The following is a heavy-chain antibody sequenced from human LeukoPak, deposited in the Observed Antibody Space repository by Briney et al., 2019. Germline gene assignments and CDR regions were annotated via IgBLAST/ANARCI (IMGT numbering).Heavy chain of an antibody. CDR1: GGSISSYY. CDR3: ARGVYYGSGSYYKPYYYYYMDV. V-gene: IGHV4-34*01. J-gene: IGHJ6*03. D-gene: IGHD3-10*01. Sequence: SETLSLTCTVSGGSISSYYWSWIRQPPGKGLEWIGEINHSGSTNYNPSLKSRVTISVDTSKNQCSLKLSSVTAADTAVYYCARGVYYGSGSYYKPYYYYYMDVGGKGTTVTVSS. CDR2: INHSGST.